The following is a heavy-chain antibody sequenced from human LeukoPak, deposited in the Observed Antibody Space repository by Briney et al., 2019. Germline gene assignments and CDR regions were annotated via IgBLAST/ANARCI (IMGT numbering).Heavy chain of an antibody. CDR2: IYYSGST. CDR1: GGSISSSSYY. J-gene: IGHJ4*02. V-gene: IGHV4-39*01. Sequence: PSETLSLTCTVSGGSISSSSYYWGWIRQPPGKGLEWIGSIYYSGSTYYNPSLKSRVTISVDTSKNQFSLKLSSVTAADTAVYYCARRAVTTTNFDSWGQGTLVTVYS. CDR3: ARRAVTTTNFDS. D-gene: IGHD4-17*01.